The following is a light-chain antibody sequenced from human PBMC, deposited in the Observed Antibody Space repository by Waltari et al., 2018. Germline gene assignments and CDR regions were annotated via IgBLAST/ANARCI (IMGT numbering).Light chain of an antibody. CDR3: CSYASSITYV. CDR1: SSDVGSYNL. V-gene: IGLV2-23*02. Sequence: QSALTQPASVSGSPGQSITISCTGTSSDVGSYNLVSWYQQHPGKAPQLMVYEVSKRPSGVLIRFSGSKSCNTASLTISGLQAEDEADYYCCSYASSITYVFGTGTKVTVL. J-gene: IGLJ1*01. CDR2: EVS.